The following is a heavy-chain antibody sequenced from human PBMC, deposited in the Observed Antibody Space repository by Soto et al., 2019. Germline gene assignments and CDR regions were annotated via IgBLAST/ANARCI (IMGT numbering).Heavy chain of an antibody. CDR3: ATAPNYYDSSGYRIFDY. V-gene: IGHV1-24*01. D-gene: IGHD3-22*01. Sequence: ASVKVSCKVSGYTLTELSMRWVRQAPGKGLEWMGGFDPEDGETIYAQKFQGRVTMTEDTSTDTAYMELSSLRSEDTAVYYCATAPNYYDSSGYRIFDYWGQGTLVTVSS. J-gene: IGHJ4*02. CDR2: FDPEDGET. CDR1: GYTLTELS.